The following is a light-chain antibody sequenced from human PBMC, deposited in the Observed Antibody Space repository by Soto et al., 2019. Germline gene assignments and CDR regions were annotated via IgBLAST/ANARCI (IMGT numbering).Light chain of an antibody. CDR1: QSNNTY. J-gene: IGKJ3*01. Sequence: DIQMAQSPSSLSASVGDRVTITCRASQSNNTYLNWYQQSPGKAPKLLIYAASDLQTGVPSRFSGSGSGTHFTLTISSLQPEDFGNFYCQQSYNPPFTFGPGTTVDIK. CDR2: AAS. CDR3: QQSYNPPFT. V-gene: IGKV1-39*01.